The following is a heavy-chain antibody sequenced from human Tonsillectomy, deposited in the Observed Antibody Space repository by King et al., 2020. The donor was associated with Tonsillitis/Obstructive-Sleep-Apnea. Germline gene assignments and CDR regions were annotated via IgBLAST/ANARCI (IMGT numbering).Heavy chain of an antibody. Sequence: VQLVESGAEAKKPGSSVKVSCKISGGTFSSHGITWVRQAPGQGLKWMGVIISMFGTEKYAQKFQDRVTIIADESTSIAYMELRSLSSDDTAVYYCARCLPSGSTITWGRKGHFNYYMDVGGEGTTVTISS. CDR1: GGTFSSHG. J-gene: IGHJ6*03. D-gene: IGHD5/OR15-5a*01. CDR3: ARCLPSGSTITWGRKGHFNYYMDV. V-gene: IGHV1-69*01. CDR2: IISMFGTE.